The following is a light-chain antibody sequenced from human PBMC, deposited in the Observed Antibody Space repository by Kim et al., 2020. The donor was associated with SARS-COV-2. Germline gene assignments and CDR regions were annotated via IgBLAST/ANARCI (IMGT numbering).Light chain of an antibody. Sequence: VSPGQTATITCSGDKLGDKYACWYQQKPGQSPLVVIYQDNKRPSGIPERFSGSNSGNTATLTISGTQPMDEAEYYCQAWDSSTVWVFGGGTQLTVL. CDR1: KLGDKY. CDR2: QDN. V-gene: IGLV3-1*01. J-gene: IGLJ3*02. CDR3: QAWDSSTVWV.